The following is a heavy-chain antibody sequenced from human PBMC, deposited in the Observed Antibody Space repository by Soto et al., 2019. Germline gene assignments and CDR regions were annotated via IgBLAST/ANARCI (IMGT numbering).Heavy chain of an antibody. CDR2: INTYNGNT. CDR1: GYTFTRYG. V-gene: IGHV1-18*01. CDR3: AMVDVYVTPSPQDV. J-gene: IGHJ6*02. Sequence: QVQLVQSGAEVKNPGASVKVSCKASGYTFTRYGIGWARQAPGQGLGWVGWINTYNGNTNYAQNVQGRVTLTTDTSTSTAYMELRSLRSNDTAIYYCAMVDVYVTPSPQDVWGQGTTVIVSS. D-gene: IGHD3-16*01.